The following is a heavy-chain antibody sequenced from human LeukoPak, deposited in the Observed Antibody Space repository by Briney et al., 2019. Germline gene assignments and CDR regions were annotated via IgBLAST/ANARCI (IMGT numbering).Heavy chain of an antibody. CDR2: ISGSNSYI. Sequence: GGSLRLSCAASGFTFNKYAMNWVRQAPGKGLEWVSSISGSNSYIYCADSMKGRFTISRDNAKKSLYLQMNSLRAEDTAVYYCAPVPDYYDSSGVFDYWGQGTLVTVSS. V-gene: IGHV3-21*01. CDR3: APVPDYYDSSGVFDY. CDR1: GFTFNKYA. J-gene: IGHJ4*02. D-gene: IGHD3-22*01.